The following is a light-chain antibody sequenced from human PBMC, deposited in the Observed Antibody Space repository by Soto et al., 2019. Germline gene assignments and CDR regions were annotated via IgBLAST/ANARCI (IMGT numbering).Light chain of an antibody. CDR3: QQSYSTPPWT. CDR1: QSISSY. Sequence: DPHRTQSQPYISASVGDIDTVTRRTSQSISSYLNWYQQKPGKAPKLLIYAASSLQSGVPSRFSGSGSGTDFTLTISSLQPEDFATYYCQQSYSTPPWTFGQGTKVDIK. J-gene: IGKJ1*01. CDR2: AAS. V-gene: IGKV1-39*01.